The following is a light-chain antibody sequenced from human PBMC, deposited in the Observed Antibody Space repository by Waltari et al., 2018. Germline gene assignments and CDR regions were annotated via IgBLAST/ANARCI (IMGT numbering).Light chain of an antibody. V-gene: IGKV3-20*01. CDR2: GAS. CDR1: QSVRGS. CDR3: QHYVRLPAT. Sequence: EIVLTQSPGTLSLSPGERATLSCRASQSVRGSLDWYQQKAGQAPRLLIYGASSRATGIPDRFSGSGSGTDFSLTISRLEPEDFAVYYCQHYVRLPATFGQGTKVEIK. J-gene: IGKJ1*01.